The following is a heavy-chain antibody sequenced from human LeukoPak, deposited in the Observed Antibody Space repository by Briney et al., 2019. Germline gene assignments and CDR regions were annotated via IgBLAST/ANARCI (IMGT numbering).Heavy chain of an antibody. J-gene: IGHJ4*02. Sequence: GRSLRLSCAASGFTFSSYGMHWVRQAPGKGLEWVAVISYDGSNKYYADSVKGRFTISRDNSKNTLYLQMNSLRAEDTAVYYCATSSSWYTTGDDWGQGTLVTVSS. CDR3: ATSSSWYTTGDD. CDR1: GFTFSSYG. V-gene: IGHV3-30*03. D-gene: IGHD6-13*01. CDR2: ISYDGSNK.